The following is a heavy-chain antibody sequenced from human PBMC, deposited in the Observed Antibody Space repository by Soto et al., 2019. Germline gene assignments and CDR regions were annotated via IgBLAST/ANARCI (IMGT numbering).Heavy chain of an antibody. Sequence: PSETLSLTCGVSGSSISNDNWWVWIRQPPGKGLEWIGYIHHTGFTYSNPSLKSRLTMSVDTSKNQFSLKLSSMTAADKAVYYCARGGGYDSFDFWGQGIQVTVSS. D-gene: IGHD2-15*01. V-gene: IGHV4-28*01. CDR2: IHHTGFT. CDR3: ARGGGYDSFDF. J-gene: IGHJ4*02. CDR1: GSSISNDNW.